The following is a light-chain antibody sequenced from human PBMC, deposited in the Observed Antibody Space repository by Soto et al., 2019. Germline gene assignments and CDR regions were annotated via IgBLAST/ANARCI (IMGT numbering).Light chain of an antibody. J-gene: IGKJ1*01. Sequence: EIVLTQSPGTLSLSPGERATLSCRASQSVSSSYLAWYQHKPGQAPRLLISGASSRATGIPDRFSGSESGTDFTLTISRLEPEDFAVYYCQQYGSSPWTFGQGTKVDIK. V-gene: IGKV3-20*01. CDR2: GAS. CDR1: QSVSSSY. CDR3: QQYGSSPWT.